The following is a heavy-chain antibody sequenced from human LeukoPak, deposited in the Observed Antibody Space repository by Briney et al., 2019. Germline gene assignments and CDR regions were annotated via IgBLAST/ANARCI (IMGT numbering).Heavy chain of an antibody. CDR1: GGSFSGYY. Sequence: SETLSLTCAVYGGSFSGYYWSWIRQPPGKGLEWIGEINHSGSTNYNPSLKSRVTISVDTSKNQFSLKLSSVTAADTAVYYCARAGARSSSPYYYYYYMDVWGKGTTVTVSS. J-gene: IGHJ6*03. CDR2: INHSGST. D-gene: IGHD6-6*01. CDR3: ARAGARSSSPYYYYYYMDV. V-gene: IGHV4-34*01.